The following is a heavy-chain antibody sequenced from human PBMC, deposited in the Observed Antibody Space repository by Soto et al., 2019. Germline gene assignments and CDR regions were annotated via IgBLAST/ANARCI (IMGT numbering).Heavy chain of an antibody. V-gene: IGHV4-34*01. Sequence: QVQLQLWGAGLLKPSETLSLTCAVYGGSFSGYYWSWIRQPPGKGLEWIGEINHSGSTNYNPSLKSRVTISVDTSKNQFSLKLSSVTAADTAVYYCARRSAAGPWGQGTLVTVSS. CDR3: ARRSAAGP. J-gene: IGHJ5*02. CDR1: GGSFSGYY. CDR2: INHSGST. D-gene: IGHD6-25*01.